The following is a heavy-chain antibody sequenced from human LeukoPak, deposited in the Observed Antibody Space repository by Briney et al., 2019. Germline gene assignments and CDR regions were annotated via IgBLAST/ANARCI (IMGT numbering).Heavy chain of an antibody. CDR3: ARDWPDYNNGWYRPAFDY. CDR2: ISAYNGNT. D-gene: IGHD6-19*01. Sequence: ASVKVSCKASGYTFTSYGISWVRQAPGQGLEWMGWISAYNGNTRYAQKFQGRVSMTTDTSTNTAYVDLRSLRSDDTAVYYCARDWPDYNNGWYRPAFDYWGQGTLVTVSS. V-gene: IGHV1-18*01. CDR1: GYTFTSYG. J-gene: IGHJ4*02.